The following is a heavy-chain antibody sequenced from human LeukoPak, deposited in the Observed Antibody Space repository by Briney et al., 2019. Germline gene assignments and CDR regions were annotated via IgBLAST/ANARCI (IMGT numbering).Heavy chain of an antibody. CDR3: ARNSTVTSPSTGYFGY. CDR1: GYSISSGDY. CDR2: VYYSGST. Sequence: PSETLSLTCAVSGYSISSGDYWGWIRQPPGKGLEWIGSVYYSGSTHYNPSLKSRVTISVDTSRNQFSLRLSSVTAADTAVYYCARNSTVTSPSTGYFGYWGQGTLATVSS. J-gene: IGHJ4*02. D-gene: IGHD4-17*01. V-gene: IGHV4-38-2*01.